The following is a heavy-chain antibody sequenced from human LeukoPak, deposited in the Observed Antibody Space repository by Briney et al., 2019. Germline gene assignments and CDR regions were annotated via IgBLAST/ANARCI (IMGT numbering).Heavy chain of an antibody. Sequence: SETLSLTCTVSGGSISSSSYYWGWIRQPPGKGLEWIGSIYYSGSTYYNPSLKSRVTISVDTSKKQFTLKLSSVTSADTAVYYCAGRVTTRYYFDYWGQGTLVTVSS. J-gene: IGHJ4*02. V-gene: IGHV4-39*06. D-gene: IGHD4-17*01. CDR1: GGSISSSSYY. CDR2: IYYSGST. CDR3: AGRVTTRYYFDY.